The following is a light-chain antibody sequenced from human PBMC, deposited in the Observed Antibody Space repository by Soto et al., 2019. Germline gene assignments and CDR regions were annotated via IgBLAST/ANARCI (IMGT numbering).Light chain of an antibody. Sequence: DIQMTQSPSFLSASVGDRVTITCRASQGIRNYLDWYQQKPGKGPKFLIYAASTLQSGVPSRFSGSGSGTDFTLTISSLQPEDVATYYCQKYDSAPWTFGQGTKVEV. CDR1: QGIRNY. V-gene: IGKV1-27*01. J-gene: IGKJ1*01. CDR3: QKYDSAPWT. CDR2: AAS.